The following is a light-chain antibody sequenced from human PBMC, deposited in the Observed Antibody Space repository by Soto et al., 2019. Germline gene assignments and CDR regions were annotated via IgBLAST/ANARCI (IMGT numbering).Light chain of an antibody. CDR3: PQYGRTSWT. J-gene: IGKJ1*01. CDR1: QSVSTNF. V-gene: IGKV3-20*01. Sequence: EIVLTQSPGTLSLSPGEGATLSCRASQSVSTNFFAWDQQKPGQAPRLLIYGASTRATGIPDRFSGSGSGTDFTLTISRLEPEDFAVYYCPQYGRTSWTFGQGTKVEL. CDR2: GAS.